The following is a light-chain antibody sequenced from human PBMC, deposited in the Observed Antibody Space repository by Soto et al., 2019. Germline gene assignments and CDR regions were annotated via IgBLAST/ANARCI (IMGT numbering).Light chain of an antibody. J-gene: IGKJ5*01. CDR2: LGS. CDR1: QSLLHRNGYNY. CDR3: MQALQTPLIT. V-gene: IGKV2-28*01. Sequence: DIVMTQSPLSLPVTPGEPASISCRPSQSLLHRNGYNYLDWYLQKPGQSPQLXXYLGSNRSSGVPDRFSGSGSGTDFTLKISRVEAEAVGVYYGMQALQTPLITFGQGTRLEIK.